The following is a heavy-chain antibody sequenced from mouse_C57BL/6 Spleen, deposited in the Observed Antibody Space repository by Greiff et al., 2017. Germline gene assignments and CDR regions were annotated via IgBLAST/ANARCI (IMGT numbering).Heavy chain of an antibody. J-gene: IGHJ3*01. CDR2: ISSGSSTI. CDR1: GFTFSDYG. CDR3: ARGAAQNWFAY. V-gene: IGHV5-17*01. D-gene: IGHD3-2*02. Sequence: DVQLVESGGGLVKPGGSLKLSCAASGFTFSDYGMHWVRQAPEKELEWVAYISSGSSTIYYADTVKGRFTISRDNAKNTLFLQMTSLRSEDTAMYYCARGAAQNWFAYWGQGTLVTVSA.